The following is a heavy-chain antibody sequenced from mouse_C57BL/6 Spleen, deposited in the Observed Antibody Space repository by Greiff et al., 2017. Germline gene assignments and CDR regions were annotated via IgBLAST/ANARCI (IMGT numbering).Heavy chain of an antibody. J-gene: IGHJ3*01. CDR1: GYTFTSYW. Sequence: QVQLMQPGAELVKPGASVKVSCKASGYTFTSYWMHWVKQRPGQGLEWIGRINSSDSDTTYNQKFKCKATLTVDKSSSTAYMQLRSLTSEDSAVYYCEIETGTLFAYWGQGTLVTGSA. D-gene: IGHD4-1*01. V-gene: IGHV1-74*01. CDR3: EIETGTLFAY. CDR2: INSSDSDT.